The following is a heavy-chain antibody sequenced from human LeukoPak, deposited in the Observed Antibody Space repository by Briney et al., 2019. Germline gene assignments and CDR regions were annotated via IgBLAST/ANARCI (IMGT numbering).Heavy chain of an antibody. D-gene: IGHD2-2*01. CDR3: ARAIPGSVIVVVPAAMWSDAFDI. CDR2: IYTSGST. CDR1: GGSISSGSYY. Sequence: SETLSLTCTVSGGSISSGSYYWSRIRQPAGKGLEWIGRIYTSGSTNYNPSLKSRVTISVDTSKNQFSLKLSSVTAADTAVYYCARAIPGSVIVVVPAAMWSDAFDIWGQGTMVTVSS. V-gene: IGHV4-61*02. J-gene: IGHJ3*02.